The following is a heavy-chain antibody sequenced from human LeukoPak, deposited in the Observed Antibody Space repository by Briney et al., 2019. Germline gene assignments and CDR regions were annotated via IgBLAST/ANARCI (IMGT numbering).Heavy chain of an antibody. CDR2: ISPSSSTI. Sequence: GGSLRLSCAGSGFTFSSHGMVWVRQAQGEGLEWVSYISPSSSTIYYANSVKGRFTISRDNAKNSLYLQVSSLGDEDTAVYYCARVRGPTVLTMYFDYWGQGTLVTVSS. CDR1: GFTFSSHG. V-gene: IGHV3-48*02. D-gene: IGHD4-23*01. CDR3: ARVRGPTVLTMYFDY. J-gene: IGHJ4*02.